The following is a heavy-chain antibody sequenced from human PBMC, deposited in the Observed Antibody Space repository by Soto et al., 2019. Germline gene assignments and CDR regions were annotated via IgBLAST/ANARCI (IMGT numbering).Heavy chain of an antibody. CDR2: IIPISDTT. J-gene: IGHJ6*02. CDR3: ARSQGSSTSLEIYYYYYYGMDV. D-gene: IGHD2-2*01. CDR1: GGTFSSYA. Sequence: QVQLVQSGAEVKKPGSSVKVSCEASGGTFSSYAISWVRQAPGQGLEWMGGIIPISDTTNYAQKFQGRVTITADESTSTAYMELSSLRSEDTAVYYCARSQGSSTSLEIYYYYYYGMDVCGQGTTVTVSS. V-gene: IGHV1-69*01.